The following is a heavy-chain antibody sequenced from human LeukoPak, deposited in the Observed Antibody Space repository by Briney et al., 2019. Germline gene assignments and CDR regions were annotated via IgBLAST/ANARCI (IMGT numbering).Heavy chain of an antibody. CDR2: ISSSGSTL. CDR3: ARGLMVVPATYVS. V-gene: IGHV3-48*03. CDR1: GFTFSSYE. J-gene: IGHJ5*02. D-gene: IGHD2-15*01. Sequence: GGSLTLSCAASGFTFSSYEMNWVRQAPGKRLEWVSYISSSGSTLYYADSVKDRFTISRDNAKNSLYLQMNSLRAEDTAVYYCARGLMVVPATYVSWGQGTLVTVSS.